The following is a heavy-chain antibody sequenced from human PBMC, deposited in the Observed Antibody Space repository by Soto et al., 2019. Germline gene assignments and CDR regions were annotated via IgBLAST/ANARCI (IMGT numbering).Heavy chain of an antibody. CDR3: ARGLLRYFDWLEFDY. CDR1: GGSISSYY. J-gene: IGHJ4*02. D-gene: IGHD3-9*01. CDR2: IYYSGST. V-gene: IGHV4-59*01. Sequence: PSETLSLTCTVSGGSISSYYWSWIRHPPGKGLEWIGYIYYSGSTNYNPSLKSRVTISVDTSKNQFSLKLSSVTAADTAVYYCARGLLRYFDWLEFDYWGQGTLVTVSS.